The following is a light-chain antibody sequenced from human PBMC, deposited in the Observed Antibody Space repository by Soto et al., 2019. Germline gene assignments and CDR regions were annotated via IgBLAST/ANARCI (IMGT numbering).Light chain of an antibody. CDR1: SGSVSSSQY. V-gene: IGLV8-61*01. Sequence: QAVVTQEPSFSVSPGGTVTLTCGLTSGSVSSSQYPSWYQQTPGRAPRTLIYSTNSRSSGVPDRFSGSILGNKAALTITGAQADDESNYYCVLYMRSGIYVFGGGTKLTVL. CDR2: STN. J-gene: IGLJ3*02. CDR3: VLYMRSGIYV.